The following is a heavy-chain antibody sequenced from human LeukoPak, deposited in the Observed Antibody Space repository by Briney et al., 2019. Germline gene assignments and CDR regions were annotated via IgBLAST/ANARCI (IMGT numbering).Heavy chain of an antibody. V-gene: IGHV3-23*01. D-gene: IGHD6-13*01. CDR3: AKDPSYIAAAGTFDY. J-gene: IGHJ4*02. CDR1: GFTFRNYA. Sequence: RGGSLRLSCAASGFTFRNYAMSLVRQAPGKGLEWVSTISGAGGTTYSADSVKGRFTISRDNSKNTLYLQMNRLRAEDTALYFCAKDPSYIAAAGTFDYWGQGTLVTVSS. CDR2: ISGAGGTT.